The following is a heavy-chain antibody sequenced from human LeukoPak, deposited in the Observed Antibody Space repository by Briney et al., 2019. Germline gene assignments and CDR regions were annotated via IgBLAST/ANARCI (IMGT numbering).Heavy chain of an antibody. V-gene: IGHV4-31*03. CDR2: IYYSGST. CDR3: ARVDTAMAIDY. CDR1: GGSISSGGYY. D-gene: IGHD5-18*01. Sequence: PSQTLSLTCTVSGGSISSGGYYWSWIRQHPGKGLEWIGYIYYSGSTYYNPPLKSRVTISVDTSKNQFSLKLSSVTAADTAVYYCARVDTAMAIDYWGQGTLVTVSS. J-gene: IGHJ4*02.